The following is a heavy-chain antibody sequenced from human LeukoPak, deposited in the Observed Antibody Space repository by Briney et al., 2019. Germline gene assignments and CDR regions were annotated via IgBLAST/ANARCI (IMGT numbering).Heavy chain of an antibody. J-gene: IGHJ4*02. Sequence: ASVKVSCKASGYTFTNYDINWVRQAPGQGLERMGWMNPNGGNTGYEQKFQGRVTMTRNTSISTAYMELSSLRSEDTAVYYCARGQLVRGDFWSGYYHYSLDYWGQGTLVTVSS. CDR2: MNPNGGNT. CDR3: ARGQLVRGDFWSGYYHYSLDY. D-gene: IGHD3-3*01. CDR1: GYTFTNYD. V-gene: IGHV1-8*01.